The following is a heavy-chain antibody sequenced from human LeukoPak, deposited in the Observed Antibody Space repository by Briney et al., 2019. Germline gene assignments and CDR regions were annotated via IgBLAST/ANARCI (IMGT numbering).Heavy chain of an antibody. V-gene: IGHV4-39*07. CDR3: ARGGNWNYYFDH. CDR1: GGSISSSSYY. J-gene: IGHJ4*02. Sequence: SETLSLTCTVSGGSISSSSYYWGWIRQPPGKGLEWIGSIYYSGSTYYNPSLKSRVTISVDTSKNQFSLKLSSVTAADTAVYYCARGGNWNYYFDHWGQGTLVTVSS. CDR2: IYYSGST. D-gene: IGHD1-7*01.